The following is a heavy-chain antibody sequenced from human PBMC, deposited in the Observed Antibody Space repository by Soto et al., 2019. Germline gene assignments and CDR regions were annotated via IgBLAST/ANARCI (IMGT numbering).Heavy chain of an antibody. Sequence: PGGSLRLSCAASGFTFSSYSMNWVRQAPGKGLEWVSSISGNSNYMYYADSVKGRFTISRDNAKNSLYLQMSSLRAEDTAVYYCAREMIGSGSYDYWGQGILVTVSS. CDR1: GFTFSSYS. D-gene: IGHD3-10*01. CDR3: AREMIGSGSYDY. V-gene: IGHV3-21*01. CDR2: ISGNSNYM. J-gene: IGHJ4*02.